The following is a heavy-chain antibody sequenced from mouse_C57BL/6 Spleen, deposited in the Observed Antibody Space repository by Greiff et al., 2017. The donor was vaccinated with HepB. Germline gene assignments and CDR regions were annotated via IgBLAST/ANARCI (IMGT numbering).Heavy chain of an antibody. J-gene: IGHJ3*01. CDR1: GYTFTSYW. CDR3: APHDCISPAWFAY. D-gene: IGHD1-1*01. CDR2: IHPSDSDT. V-gene: IGHV1-74*01. Sequence: VQLQQSGAELVKPGASVKVSCKASGYTFTSYWMHWVKQRPGQGLEWIGRIHPSDSDTNYNQKFKGKATLTVDKSSSTAYMQLSRLTSEDSAVYYCAPHDCISPAWFAYWGQGTLVTVSA.